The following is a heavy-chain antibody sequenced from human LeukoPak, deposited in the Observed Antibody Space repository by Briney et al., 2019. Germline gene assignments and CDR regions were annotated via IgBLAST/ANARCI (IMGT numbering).Heavy chain of an antibody. Sequence: PGGSLRLSCAASGFTFSSYGMHWVRQAPGKGLEWVAVIWYDGSNKYYADSVKGRFTISRDNSKNTLYLQMDSLRAEDTAVYYCAKDWEGYCSSTSCSPDWGQGTLVTVSS. D-gene: IGHD2-2*01. CDR3: AKDWEGYCSSTSCSPD. V-gene: IGHV3-30*02. CDR2: IWYDGSNK. CDR1: GFTFSSYG. J-gene: IGHJ4*02.